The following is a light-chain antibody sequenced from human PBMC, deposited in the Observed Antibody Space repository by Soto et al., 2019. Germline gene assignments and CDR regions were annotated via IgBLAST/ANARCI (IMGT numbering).Light chain of an antibody. J-gene: IGKJ3*01. Sequence: DIQMTQSPSSLSASVGDTVTITCRASQSISRYLNWYQQKPGKAPNLLIYGATSLQSGVPSRFSGSGSATDFTLTISSLQPEDFATDFCQQSYNVLFTFGPGTKVDIK. CDR3: QQSYNVLFT. CDR1: QSISRY. CDR2: GAT. V-gene: IGKV1-39*01.